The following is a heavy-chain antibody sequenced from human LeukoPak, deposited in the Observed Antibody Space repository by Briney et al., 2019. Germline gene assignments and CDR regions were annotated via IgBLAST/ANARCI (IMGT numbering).Heavy chain of an antibody. V-gene: IGHV1-69*04. Sequence: SVKVSCKASGGPFSSYAISWVRPAPGQGLEWMGRIIPIFGIANYAQKFQGRVTITADKSTSTAYMELSSLRSEDTAVYYCARDHPPNRPDLEGYCSGGSCPYGMDVWGQGTTVTVSS. J-gene: IGHJ6*02. CDR3: ARDHPPNRPDLEGYCSGGSCPYGMDV. CDR1: GGPFSSYA. CDR2: IIPIFGIA. D-gene: IGHD2-15*01.